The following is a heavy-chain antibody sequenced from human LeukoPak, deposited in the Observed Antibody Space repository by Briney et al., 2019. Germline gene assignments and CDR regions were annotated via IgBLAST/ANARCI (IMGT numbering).Heavy chain of an antibody. Sequence: SQTLSLTCTVSGGSISSGGYYWSWIRQHPGRGLEWIGYIYYSGSTYYNPSLKSRVTISVDTSKNQFSLKLSSVTAADTAVYYCARNGPEYLMVVPAAIELLFDPWGQGTLVTVSS. CDR3: ARNGPEYLMVVPAAIELLFDP. CDR2: IYYSGST. CDR1: GGSISSGGYY. J-gene: IGHJ5*02. V-gene: IGHV4-31*03. D-gene: IGHD2-2*01.